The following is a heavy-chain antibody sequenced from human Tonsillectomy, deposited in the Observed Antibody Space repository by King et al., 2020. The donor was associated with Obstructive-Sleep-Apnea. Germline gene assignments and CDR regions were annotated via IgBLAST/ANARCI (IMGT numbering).Heavy chain of an antibody. CDR1: GYSFTSYW. V-gene: IGHV5-10-1*01. D-gene: IGHD5-12*01. Sequence: QLVQSGAEVKKPGESLRISCKGSGYSFTSYWITWVRQMPGKGLEWIGRIDPSDSYTNYSPSFQGHVTISADKSISTAYLQWASPKASDTAMYYCARQGGYSVYYSMDVWGQGTTVTVSS. CDR2: IDPSDSYT. J-gene: IGHJ6*02. CDR3: ARQGGYSVYYSMDV.